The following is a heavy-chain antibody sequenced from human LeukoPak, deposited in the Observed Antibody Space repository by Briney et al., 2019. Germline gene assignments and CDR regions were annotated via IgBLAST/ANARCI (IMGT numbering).Heavy chain of an antibody. J-gene: IGHJ3*02. D-gene: IGHD2-15*01. Sequence: PGRSLRLSCAASGFTFSGYAMSWVRQAPGKGLEWVSAISGSGGSTYYADSVKGRFTISRDNSKNTLYLQMNSLRAEDTAVYYCAKDEVVVTINDAFDIWGQGTMVTVSS. CDR3: AKDEVVVTINDAFDI. V-gene: IGHV3-23*01. CDR2: ISGSGGST. CDR1: GFTFSGYA.